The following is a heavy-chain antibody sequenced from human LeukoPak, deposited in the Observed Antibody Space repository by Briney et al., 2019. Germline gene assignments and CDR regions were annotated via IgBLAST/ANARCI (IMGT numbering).Heavy chain of an antibody. V-gene: IGHV4-34*01. D-gene: IGHD5-18*01. J-gene: IGHJ6*03. CDR2: INHSGST. Sequence: SETLSLTCAVCGGSFSGYYWSWIRQPPGKGLEWIGEINHSGSTNYNPSLKSRVTISVDTSKNQFSLKLSSVTAADTAVYYCARLAHSYGANYYYYYMDVWGKGTTVTISS. CDR3: ARLAHSYGANYYYYYMDV. CDR1: GGSFSGYY.